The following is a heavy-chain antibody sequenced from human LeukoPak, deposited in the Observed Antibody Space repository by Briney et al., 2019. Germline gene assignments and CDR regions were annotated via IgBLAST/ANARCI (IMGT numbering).Heavy chain of an antibody. V-gene: IGHV3-23*01. D-gene: IGHD2-2*01. J-gene: IGHJ4*02. CDR1: GFTFSNSA. Sequence: GGSLRLSCAASGFTFSNSAMSWVRQAPGKGLEWVSAISGRGDYIYYADSVKGRFTFSRDNSKNTLYLQMNSLRAEDTALYYCVRQGGQTGDIVVVPAATSFDYWGQGTLVTVSS. CDR2: ISGRGDYI. CDR3: VRQGGQTGDIVVVPAATSFDY.